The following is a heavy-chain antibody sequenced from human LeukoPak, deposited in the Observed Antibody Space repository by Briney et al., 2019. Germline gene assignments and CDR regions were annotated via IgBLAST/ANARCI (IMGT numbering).Heavy chain of an antibody. CDR2: ISAYNGNT. CDR1: GYTFTSYG. J-gene: IGHJ4*02. V-gene: IGHV1-18*01. Sequence: EASVKVSCKASGYTFTSYGISWVRQAPGQGLEWMGWISAYNGNTNYAQKLQGRVTMTTDTSTSTAYMELRSLRSDDTAVYYCARWYTGSSGYYCDYWGQRTLVAVSS. D-gene: IGHD3-22*01. CDR3: ARWYTGSSGYYCDY.